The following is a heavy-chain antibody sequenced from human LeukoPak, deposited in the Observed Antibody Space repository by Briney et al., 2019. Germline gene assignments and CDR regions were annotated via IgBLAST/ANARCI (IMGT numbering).Heavy chain of an antibody. Sequence: TAETLSLTCTVSGGSISSYYWSWIRQPPGKGLEWGGYIYYSGSTNYNPSLKSRVTTSVETSKTPSSLRLSSVTAADTAVYYCARLAGRDGYNHFEYWGQRNLVT. V-gene: IGHV4-59*01. CDR1: GGSISSYY. D-gene: IGHD5-24*01. CDR2: IYYSGST. CDR3: ARLAGRDGYNHFEY. J-gene: IGHJ4*02.